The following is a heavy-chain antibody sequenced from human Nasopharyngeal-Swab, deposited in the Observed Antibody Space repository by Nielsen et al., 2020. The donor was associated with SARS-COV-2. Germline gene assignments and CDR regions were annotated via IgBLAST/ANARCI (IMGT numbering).Heavy chain of an antibody. J-gene: IGHJ6*02. CDR1: GYTFTSYY. Sequence: ASVKVSCKASGYTFTSYYLHWVLQAPGQGLEWMGIINPTDGSTSYAQKFEGRVTMTRVTSTSTVYMELNSLRSEDTAVYYCARVLPFRITGTSGMDVWGQGTTVTVSS. V-gene: IGHV1-46*01. D-gene: IGHD1-7*01. CDR2: INPTDGST. CDR3: ARVLPFRITGTSGMDV.